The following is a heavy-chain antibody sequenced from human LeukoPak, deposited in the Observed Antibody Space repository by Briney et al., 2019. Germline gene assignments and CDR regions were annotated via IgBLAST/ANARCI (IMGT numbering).Heavy chain of an antibody. D-gene: IGHD5-24*01. CDR1: GGSFSGYY. CDR2: INHSGST. Sequence: PSETLSLTCADYGGSFSGYYWSWIRQPPGKGLEWIGEINHSGSTNYNPSLKSRVTISVDTSKNQFSLRLSSVTAADTAVYYCARGRRWLRIDYWGQGTLVTVSS. J-gene: IGHJ4*02. CDR3: ARGRRWLRIDY. V-gene: IGHV4-34*01.